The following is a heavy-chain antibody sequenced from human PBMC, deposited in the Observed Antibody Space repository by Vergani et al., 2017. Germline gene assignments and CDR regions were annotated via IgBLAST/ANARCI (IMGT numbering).Heavy chain of an antibody. V-gene: IGHV3-30*02. J-gene: IGHJ6*03. CDR3: AKAAYSGSYPRIHYYYYYYMDV. D-gene: IGHD1-26*01. CDR1: GFTFSSYG. CDR2: IRYDGSNK. Sequence: QVQLVESGGGVVQPGGSLRLSCAASGFTFSSYGMHWVRQAPGKGLEWVAFIRYDGSNKYYADSVKGRFTISRDNSKNTLYLQMNSLRAEDTAVYYCAKAAYSGSYPRIHYYYYYYMDVWGKGTTVTVSS.